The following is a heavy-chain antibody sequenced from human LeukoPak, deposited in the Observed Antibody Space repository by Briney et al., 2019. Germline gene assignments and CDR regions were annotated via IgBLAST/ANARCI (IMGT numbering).Heavy chain of an antibody. D-gene: IGHD3-10*01. CDR2: IDPKGSYA. V-gene: IGHV5-10-1*01. CDR1: GYTFTTYW. CDR3: ARLYMSGSPFDY. Sequence: PGESLKISCKGSGYTFTTYWITWVRQMPGKGLEWMGRIDPKGSYAIYSPSFQGLVTISVDTSISTAYLQWSSLKASDTAMYFCARLYMSGSPFDYWGQGALVTVSS. J-gene: IGHJ4*02.